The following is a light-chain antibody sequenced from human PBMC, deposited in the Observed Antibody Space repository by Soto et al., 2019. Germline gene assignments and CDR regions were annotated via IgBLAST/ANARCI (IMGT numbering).Light chain of an antibody. V-gene: IGKV1-39*01. J-gene: IGKJ2*01. Sequence: DIRMTQSPSSLSASVGDRVTITCRASQSISTYLSWYQQKPGKAPKLLIYGATRLQSGAPSRFTGSGFGTEFTHTISRLQPEDFATFSCQQSYSNPPIFAQGTKLEIK. CDR2: GAT. CDR3: QQSYSNPPI. CDR1: QSISTY.